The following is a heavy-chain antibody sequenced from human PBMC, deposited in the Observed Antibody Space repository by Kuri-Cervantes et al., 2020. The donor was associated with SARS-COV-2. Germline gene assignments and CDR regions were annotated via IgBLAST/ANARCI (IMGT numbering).Heavy chain of an antibody. CDR1: GGSFSGYY. V-gene: IGHV4-34*01. CDR2: INHSGST. J-gene: IGHJ5*02. CDR3: ARGGYSGYEGWFDP. Sequence: SETLSLTCAVYGGSFSGYYWSWIRQPPGKGLEWIGEINHSGSTNYNPSLKSQVTISVDTSKNQFSLKLGSVTAADTAVYYCARGGYSGYEGWFDPWGQGTLVTVSS. D-gene: IGHD5-12*01.